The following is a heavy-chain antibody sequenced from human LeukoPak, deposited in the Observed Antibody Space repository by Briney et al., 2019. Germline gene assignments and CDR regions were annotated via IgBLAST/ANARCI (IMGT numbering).Heavy chain of an antibody. J-gene: IGHJ3*02. Sequence: ASVKVSCKASGYTFTSYGISWERQAPGQGLEWMGWISAYNGNTNYAQKLQGRVTMTTDTSTSTAYMELRSLKSDDTAVYYCARDSPIYESSGYYNVPPDAFDICGQGTMVTVSS. CDR3: ARDSPIYESSGYYNVPPDAFDI. D-gene: IGHD3-22*01. CDR2: ISAYNGNT. V-gene: IGHV1-18*01. CDR1: GYTFTSYG.